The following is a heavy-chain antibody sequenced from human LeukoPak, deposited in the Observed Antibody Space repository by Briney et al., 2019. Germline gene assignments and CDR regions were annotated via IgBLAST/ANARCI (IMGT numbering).Heavy chain of an antibody. CDR3: ARRQFNYYDSSGVYRS. D-gene: IGHD3-22*01. Sequence: PGGSLRLSCAASGFTFSSYAMSWVRQAPGKGLEWIGEINHSGSTNYNPSLKSRVTISVDTSKNQFSLKLSSVTAADTAVYYCARRQFNYYDSSGVYRSWGQGTLVTVSS. J-gene: IGHJ4*02. CDR1: GFTFSSYA. V-gene: IGHV4-34*01. CDR2: INHSGST.